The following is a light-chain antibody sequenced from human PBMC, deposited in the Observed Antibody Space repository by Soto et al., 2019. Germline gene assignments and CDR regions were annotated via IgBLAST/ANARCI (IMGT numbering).Light chain of an antibody. CDR1: SSDVGGYNY. V-gene: IGLV2-14*03. J-gene: IGLJ2*01. Sequence: QSALTQPASMSGSPGQSITISCSGTSSDVGGYNYVSWYRQHPGKAPKLMIYDVNNRPSGVSNRFSGSKSGNTASLTISGLQAEYDADYYCSSHSSRSTLVVFGGGTKLTVL. CDR2: DVN. CDR3: SSHSSRSTLVV.